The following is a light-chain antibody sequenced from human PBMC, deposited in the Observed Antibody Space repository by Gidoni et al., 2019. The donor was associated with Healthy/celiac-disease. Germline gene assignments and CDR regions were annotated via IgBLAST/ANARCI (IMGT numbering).Light chain of an antibody. J-gene: IGKJ2*02. V-gene: IGKV1-39*01. Sequence: DIQMTQSPSSLSASVGDRVTITCRASQSISSYLNWYQQKPGKAPKLLIYAASSVQSGVPSRFSGSGSGTEFTLTISSLQPEDFATYYCQQRGTFGQGTKLEIK. CDR3: QQRGT. CDR1: QSISSY. CDR2: AAS.